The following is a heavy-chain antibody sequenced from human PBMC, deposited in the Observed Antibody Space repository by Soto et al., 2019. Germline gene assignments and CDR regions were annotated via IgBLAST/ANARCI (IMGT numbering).Heavy chain of an antibody. D-gene: IGHD5-18*01. Sequence: GGSLRLSCAASGFTFSSHWMHWVRQGPGKGLVWVSRINSDGTTTSYADSVKGRFTISRDNAKNTLYLQMNSLRAEDTAVFYCARARAYNYGYIDWGQGTLVTVSS. CDR1: GFTFSSHW. V-gene: IGHV3-74*01. CDR3: ARARAYNYGYID. CDR2: INSDGTTT. J-gene: IGHJ4*02.